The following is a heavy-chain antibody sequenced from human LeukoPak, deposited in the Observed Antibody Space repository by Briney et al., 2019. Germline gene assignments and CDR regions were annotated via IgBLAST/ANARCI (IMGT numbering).Heavy chain of an antibody. J-gene: IGHJ6*03. CDR2: TYYRSKWYN. D-gene: IGHD6-13*01. CDR1: GDSVSSNSAA. V-gene: IGHV6-1*01. CDR3: AREGSTQPQSYYYYMDV. Sequence: SQTLSLTCAVSGDSVSSNSAAWNWIRQSPSRGLEWLGRTYYRSKWYNDYAVSVKSRITINPDTSKNQFSLQLNSVTPEDTAVYYCAREGSTQPQSYYYYMDVWGKGTTVTVSS.